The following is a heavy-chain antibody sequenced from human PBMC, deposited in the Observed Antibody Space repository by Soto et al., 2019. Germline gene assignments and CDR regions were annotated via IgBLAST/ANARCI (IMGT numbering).Heavy chain of an antibody. CDR3: AGNCNDGDDYFDY. J-gene: IGHJ4*02. V-gene: IGHV1-2*02. Sequence: QVQLVQSGAEVKKPGASVKVSCKASGYTFTGYYMHWVRQAPGQGFEWMGWINPNSGGTNYAQTFQGRVTMTRDTSISTVYMELSRLRSDDTAVYYCAGNCNDGDDYFDYWGQGTLVTVSS. CDR1: GYTFTGYY. CDR2: INPNSGGT. D-gene: IGHD1-1*01.